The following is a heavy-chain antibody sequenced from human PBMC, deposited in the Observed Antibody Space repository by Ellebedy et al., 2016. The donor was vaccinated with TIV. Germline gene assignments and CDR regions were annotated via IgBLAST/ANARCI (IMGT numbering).Heavy chain of an antibody. J-gene: IGHJ4*02. D-gene: IGHD6-13*01. CDR3: ARDQPAAAGTG. CDR1: GGTFSSYA. V-gene: IGHV1-69*04. Sequence: SVKVSXXASGGTFSSYAISWVRQAPGQGLEWMGRIIPILGIANYAQKFQGRVTITADKSTSTAYMELSSLRSEDTAVYYCARDQPAAAGTGWGQGTLVTVSS. CDR2: IIPILGIA.